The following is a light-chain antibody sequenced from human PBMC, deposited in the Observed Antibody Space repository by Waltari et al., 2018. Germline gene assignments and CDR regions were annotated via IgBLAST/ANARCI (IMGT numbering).Light chain of an antibody. J-gene: IGLJ1*01. Sequence: QSALTQFASVSGSPGQSITISCTGTSSDVGGYNLVSWYQQHPGTAPKLIIYDVTKRTAGVSNRFSGSKSGNTASRTISGLQAEDEADYYCCSFAGSISVFTVFGTGTTVTVL. CDR2: DVT. CDR1: SSDVGGYNL. V-gene: IGLV2-23*02. CDR3: CSFAGSISVFTV.